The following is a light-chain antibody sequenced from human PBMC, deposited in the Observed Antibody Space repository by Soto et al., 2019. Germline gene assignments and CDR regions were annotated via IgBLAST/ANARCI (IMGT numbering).Light chain of an antibody. V-gene: IGKV1-39*01. CDR1: QSISSY. CDR3: QHLDAYPLT. J-gene: IGKJ5*01. Sequence: IQMTQSPSSLSASVGDRVTITCRASQSISSYLNWYQQKPGKAPKLLIYAASSLQSGVPARFSGSGSGTDFTLTFSNLQPEDFATYYCQHLDAYPLTFGQGTRLEIK. CDR2: AAS.